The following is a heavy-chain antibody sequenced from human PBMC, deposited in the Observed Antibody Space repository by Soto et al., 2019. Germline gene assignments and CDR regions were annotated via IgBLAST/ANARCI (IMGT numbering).Heavy chain of an antibody. CDR3: ARRDYDFWSGPIDFDY. D-gene: IGHD3-3*01. CDR1: GGTFSSYT. V-gene: IGHV1-69*02. J-gene: IGHJ4*02. CDR2: IIPILGIA. Sequence: ASVKVSCKASGGTFSSYTISWVRQAPGQGLEWMGRIIPILGIANYAQKFQGRVTITADKSTSTAYMELSSLRSEDTAVYYCARRDYDFWSGPIDFDYWGQGTLVTVSS.